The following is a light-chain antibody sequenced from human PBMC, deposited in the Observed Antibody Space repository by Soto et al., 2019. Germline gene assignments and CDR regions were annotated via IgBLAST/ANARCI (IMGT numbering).Light chain of an antibody. CDR2: AAT. V-gene: IGKV1-16*01. Sequence: DIQMTQSPSSLSASVGDRVTITCRASQGINFYLAWYQQKPGKAPKSLIYAATNVESGVPSRFSGRGSGTHFTLTINDLEPDEFATYVCQQYYTYPYTCGQGTKLEI. CDR1: QGINFY. J-gene: IGKJ2*01. CDR3: QQYYTYPYT.